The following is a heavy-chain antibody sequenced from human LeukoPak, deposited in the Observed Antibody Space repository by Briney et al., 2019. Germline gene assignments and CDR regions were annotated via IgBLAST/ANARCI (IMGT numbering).Heavy chain of an antibody. D-gene: IGHD3-22*01. CDR3: ARRSPSYSSGYSGPFDY. Sequence: SETLSLTCTVSGGSISSYYWSWIRQPPGKGLEWIGYIYYSGSTNYNPSLKSRVTISVDTSKNQFSLKLSSVTAADTAVYYCARRSPSYSSGYSGPFDYWGQGTLVTVYS. CDR1: GGSISSYY. V-gene: IGHV4-59*01. CDR2: IYYSGST. J-gene: IGHJ4*02.